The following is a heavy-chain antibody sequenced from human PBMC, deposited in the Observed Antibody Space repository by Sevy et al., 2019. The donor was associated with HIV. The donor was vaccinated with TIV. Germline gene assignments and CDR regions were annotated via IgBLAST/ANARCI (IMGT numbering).Heavy chain of an antibody. CDR2: INHSGST. CDR3: ARGACSGGSCYSMDPTPFDY. D-gene: IGHD2-15*01. J-gene: IGHJ4*02. Sequence: SETLSLTCAVYGGSFSGYYWSWIRQPPGKGLEWIGEINHSGSTKYNPSLKSRVTISVDTSKNQFSLKLSSVTAADTAVYYCARGACSGGSCYSMDPTPFDYWGQGTLVTVSS. V-gene: IGHV4-34*01. CDR1: GGSFSGYY.